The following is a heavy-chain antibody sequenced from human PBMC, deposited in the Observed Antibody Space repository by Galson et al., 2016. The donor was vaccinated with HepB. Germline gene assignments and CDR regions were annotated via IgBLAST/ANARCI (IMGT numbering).Heavy chain of an antibody. CDR2: SYHNGNT. CDR1: GDFIRSYNW. V-gene: IGHV4-4*02. CDR3: ARRTVVGAKSGWFDA. J-gene: IGHJ5*02. Sequence: SETLSLTCSVSGDFIRSYNWWTWVRQPPGKGLEWIGESYHNGNTNYNPSLESRVSVSVDKSTNQFSLNLTSVTAADTAVYHCARRTVVGAKSGWFDAWGQGTLVTVSS. D-gene: IGHD1-26*01.